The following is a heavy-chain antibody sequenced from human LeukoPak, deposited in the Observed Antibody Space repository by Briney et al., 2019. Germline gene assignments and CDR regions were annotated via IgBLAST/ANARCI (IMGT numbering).Heavy chain of an antibody. Sequence: PGGSLRLSCAASRFTFSSYAMSWVRQAPGKGLEWVSSISGSGGYTYYADSVKGRFTISRDNSKNTLYLQMNSLRAEDTAVYYCAKDSTTMVRGVTDYWGQGTLVTVSS. J-gene: IGHJ4*02. V-gene: IGHV3-23*01. CDR2: ISGSGGYT. CDR1: RFTFSSYA. D-gene: IGHD3-10*01. CDR3: AKDSTTMVRGVTDY.